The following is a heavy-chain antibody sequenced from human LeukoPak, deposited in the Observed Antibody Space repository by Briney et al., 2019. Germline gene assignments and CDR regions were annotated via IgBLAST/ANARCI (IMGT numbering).Heavy chain of an antibody. CDR2: INHSGST. CDR1: GGSFSGYY. CDR3: ARGPDDAVDY. V-gene: IGHV4-34*01. D-gene: IGHD1-14*01. J-gene: IGHJ4*02. Sequence: SETLSLTCAVYGGSFSGYYWSWIRQPPGKGLEWIGEINHSGSTNYNPSLKSRVTISVDTSKNQFSLKLSSVTAADTAVYYCARGPDDAVDYWGQGTLVTVSS.